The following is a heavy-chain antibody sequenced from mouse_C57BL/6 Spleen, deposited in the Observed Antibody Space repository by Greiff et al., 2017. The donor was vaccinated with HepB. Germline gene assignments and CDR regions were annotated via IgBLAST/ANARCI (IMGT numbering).Heavy chain of an antibody. Sequence: QVQLKESGPELVKPGASVKISCKASGYAFSSSWMNWVKQRPGKGLEWIGRIYPGDGDTNYNGKFKGKATLTADKSSSTAYMQLSSLTSEDSAVYFCARNSYDYGDAYYAMDYWGQGTSVTVSS. V-gene: IGHV1-82*01. CDR3: ARNSYDYGDAYYAMDY. J-gene: IGHJ4*01. CDR1: GYAFSSSW. D-gene: IGHD2-4*01. CDR2: IYPGDGDT.